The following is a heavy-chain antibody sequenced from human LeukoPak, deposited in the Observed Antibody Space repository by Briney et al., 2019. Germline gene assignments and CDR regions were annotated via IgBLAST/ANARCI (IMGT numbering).Heavy chain of an antibody. J-gene: IGHJ5*02. CDR1: GYTFTGYY. CDR2: INPNSGGT. D-gene: IGHD3-10*01. Sequence: GASVKVSCKASGYTFTGYYMHWVRQAPGQGLEWMGWINPNSGGTNYAQKFQGRVTMTRDTSISTAYMELSRLRSDDTAVYYCARDRGSGSYYIWFDRWGQGTLVTVSS. V-gene: IGHV1-2*02. CDR3: ARDRGSGSYYIWFDR.